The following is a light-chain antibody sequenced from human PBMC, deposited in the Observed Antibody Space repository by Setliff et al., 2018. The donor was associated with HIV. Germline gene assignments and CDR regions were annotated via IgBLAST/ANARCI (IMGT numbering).Light chain of an antibody. J-gene: IGLJ1*01. Sequence: QSVLTQPPSASGTPGQRVTISCSGSSSNIGKNYVYWYQQVPGTAPKVLIHMDDQRPSGVPDRFSGAKSGTSASLAISGLRSEDEADYYCATWDDSLSVFLFGTGTKVTV. CDR1: SSNIGKNY. CDR3: ATWDDSLSVFL. CDR2: MDD. V-gene: IGLV1-47*01.